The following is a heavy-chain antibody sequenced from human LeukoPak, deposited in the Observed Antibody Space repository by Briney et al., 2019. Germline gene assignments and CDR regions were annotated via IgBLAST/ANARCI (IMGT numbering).Heavy chain of an antibody. CDR3: ATEYGSGSYFDY. CDR2: VDPEDGET. J-gene: IGHJ4*02. CDR1: GYTFTDYY. Sequence: ASVKVSCRVSGYTFTDYYMHWVQQAPGKGHEWMGLVDPEDGETIYAEKFQGRVTITADTSTDTAYMELSSLRSENTAVYYCATEYGSGSYFDYWGQGTLVTVSS. V-gene: IGHV1-69-2*01. D-gene: IGHD3-10*01.